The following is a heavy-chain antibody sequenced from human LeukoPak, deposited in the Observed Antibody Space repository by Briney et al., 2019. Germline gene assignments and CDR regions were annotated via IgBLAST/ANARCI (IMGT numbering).Heavy chain of an antibody. D-gene: IGHD3/OR15-3a*01. Sequence: SETLSLTCAVYGGSFSGYYWSWIRQPPGKGLEWIGEINHSGSTNYNPSLKSRVTISVDTSKNQFSLKLSSVTAADTAVYYCARQEDWLSSSPSFDYWGQGTLVTVSS. V-gene: IGHV4-34*01. CDR3: ARQEDWLSSSPSFDY. CDR1: GGSFSGYY. CDR2: INHSGST. J-gene: IGHJ4*02.